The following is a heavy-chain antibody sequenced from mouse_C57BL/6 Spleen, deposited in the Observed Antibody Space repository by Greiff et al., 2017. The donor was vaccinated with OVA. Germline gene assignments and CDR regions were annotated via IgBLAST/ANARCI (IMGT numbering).Heavy chain of an antibody. CDR2: INPNNGGT. J-gene: IGHJ4*01. CDR1: GYTFTDYY. CDR3: AREGDMDY. V-gene: IGHV1-26*01. Sequence: VQLQQSGPELVKPGASVKISCKASGYTFTDYYMNWVKQSHGKSLEWIGDINPNNGGTSYNQKFKGKATLTVDKSSSTAYMELRSLTSEDSAVYYCAREGDMDYWGQGTSVAVSS.